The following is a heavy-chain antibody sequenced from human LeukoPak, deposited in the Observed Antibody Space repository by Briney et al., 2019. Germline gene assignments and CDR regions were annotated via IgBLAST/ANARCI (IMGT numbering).Heavy chain of an antibody. V-gene: IGHV3-48*01. CDR2: ISSSSSTI. CDR1: GFTFSSYS. CDR3: VRGSYYDILTGYYLGSYFDY. J-gene: IGHJ4*02. Sequence: GGSLRLSCAASGFTFSSYSMNWVRQAPGKGLEWVSYISSSSSTIYYADSVKGRFTISRDNAKNSLYLQMNSLRAEDTAVYYCVRGSYYDILTGYYLGSYFDYWGQGTLVTVSS. D-gene: IGHD3-9*01.